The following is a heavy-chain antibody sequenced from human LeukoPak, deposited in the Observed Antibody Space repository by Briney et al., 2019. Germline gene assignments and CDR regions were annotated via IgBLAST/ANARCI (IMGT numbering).Heavy chain of an antibody. CDR2: IVVGGGNT. Sequence: GASVKVSCKASGFTFTSSAMQWVRQARGQRLEWIGWIVVGGGNTNYAQKFQERVTITRDMSTSTAYMELSSLRSEDTAVYYCAAIANWGSRQPFDYWGQGTLVTVSS. J-gene: IGHJ4*02. D-gene: IGHD7-27*01. V-gene: IGHV1-58*02. CDR3: AAIANWGSRQPFDY. CDR1: GFTFTSSA.